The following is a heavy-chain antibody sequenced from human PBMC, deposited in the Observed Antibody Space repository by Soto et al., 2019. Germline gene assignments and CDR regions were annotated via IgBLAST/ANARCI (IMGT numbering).Heavy chain of an antibody. CDR3: ARDRGEQWLFYGGNWFDP. Sequence: GASVKVSCKASGGTFSSYAISWVRQAPGQGLEWMGGIIPIFGTANYAQKFQGRVTITADESTSTAYMELSSLRSEDTAVYYCARDRGEQWLFYGGNWFDPWGQGTLVTVSS. CDR1: GGTFSSYA. D-gene: IGHD6-19*01. J-gene: IGHJ5*02. V-gene: IGHV1-69*13. CDR2: IIPIFGTA.